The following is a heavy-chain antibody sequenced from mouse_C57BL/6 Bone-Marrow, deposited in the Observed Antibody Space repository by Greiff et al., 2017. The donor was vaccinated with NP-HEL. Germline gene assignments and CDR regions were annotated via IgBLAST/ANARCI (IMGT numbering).Heavy chain of an antibody. CDR1: GYTFTNYW. J-gene: IGHJ1*03. V-gene: IGHV1-63*01. Sequence: VQLQESGAELVRPGTSVKMSCKASGYTFTNYWIGWAKQRPGHGLEWIGDIYPGGGYTNYNEKFKGKATLTADKSSSTAYMQFSILTSEDSAIYYCARIGYYWYFDVWGTGTTVTVSS. CDR2: IYPGGGYT. CDR3: ARIGYYWYFDV. D-gene: IGHD2-2*01.